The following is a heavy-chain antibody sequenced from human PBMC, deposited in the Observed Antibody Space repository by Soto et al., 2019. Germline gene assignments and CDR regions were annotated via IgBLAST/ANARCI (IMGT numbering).Heavy chain of an antibody. CDR1: RGSFSGYY. CDR3: GPAPRVSGSTQTQPEF. Sequence: KPSETLSVTCSIYRGSFSGYYWSWIRQPPGKGLEWMGEISQSGNTNYSPSLKSRACLLTDSSKKQWCLNLASLSDKETTVYYCGPAPRVSGSTQTQPEFWGQGTLVSFSS. CDR2: ISQSGNT. V-gene: IGHV4-34*01. D-gene: IGHD6-25*01. J-gene: IGHJ4*02.